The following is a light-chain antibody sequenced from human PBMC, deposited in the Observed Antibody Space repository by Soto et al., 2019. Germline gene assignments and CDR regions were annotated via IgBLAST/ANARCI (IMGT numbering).Light chain of an antibody. CDR1: SSDVGGHNF. V-gene: IGLV2-14*01. CDR2: EVT. Sequence: QSALTQPASVSGSPGQSITISFTGTSSDVGGHNFVSWYQQHPGKAPKLMIYEVTNRPSGVSDRFSGSKSGNTASLTISGLQAEDEADYYCNSYTSTFTWVFGGGTKVTVL. J-gene: IGLJ2*01. CDR3: NSYTSTFTWV.